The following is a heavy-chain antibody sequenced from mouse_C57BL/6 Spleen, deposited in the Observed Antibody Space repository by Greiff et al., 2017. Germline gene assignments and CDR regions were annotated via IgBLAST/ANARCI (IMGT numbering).Heavy chain of an antibody. Sequence: QVQLQQPGAELVRPGSSVKLSCKASGYTFTSYWMHWVKQRPIQGLEWIGNIDPSDSETHYNQKFKDKATLTVDKSSSTAYMQLSSLTSEDSAVYYCARSYGYDGGSDYWGQGTTLTVSS. CDR3: ARSYGYDGGSDY. D-gene: IGHD2-2*01. V-gene: IGHV1-52*01. CDR1: GYTFTSYW. J-gene: IGHJ2*01. CDR2: IDPSDSET.